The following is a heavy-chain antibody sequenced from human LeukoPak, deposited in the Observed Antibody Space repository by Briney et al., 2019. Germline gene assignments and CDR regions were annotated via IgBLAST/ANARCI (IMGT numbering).Heavy chain of an antibody. Sequence: GGSLRLSCAASGFTFSSYGMHWVRQAPGKGLEWVAFIRYDGSNKYYADSVKGRFTISRDNSKNTLYLQMNSLRAEDTAVYYCAKSIRGYSYGPDNWFGPWGQGTLVTVSS. CDR2: IRYDGSNK. CDR1: GFTFSSYG. V-gene: IGHV3-30*02. D-gene: IGHD5-18*01. CDR3: AKSIRGYSYGPDNWFGP. J-gene: IGHJ5*02.